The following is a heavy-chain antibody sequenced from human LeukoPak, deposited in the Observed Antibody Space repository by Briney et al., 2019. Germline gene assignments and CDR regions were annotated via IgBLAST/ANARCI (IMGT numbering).Heavy chain of an antibody. CDR2: INHSGST. CDR3: AXVVGIVVVPAAIPNWFXX. CDR1: GGSFSGYY. J-gene: IGHJ5*02. D-gene: IGHD2-2*02. V-gene: IGHV4-34*01. Sequence: PSETLSLTCAVYGGSFSGYYWSWIRQPPGKGLEWIGEINHSGSTNYNPSLKSRVTISVDTSKNQFSLKLSSVTAADTAVYYCAXVVGIVVVPAAIPNWFXXWGQXTLXT.